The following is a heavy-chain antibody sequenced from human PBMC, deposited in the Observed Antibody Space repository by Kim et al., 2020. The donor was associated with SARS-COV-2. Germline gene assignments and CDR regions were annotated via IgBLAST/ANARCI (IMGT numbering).Heavy chain of an antibody. CDR2: ISYDGSNK. J-gene: IGHJ4*02. V-gene: IGHV3-30-3*01. CDR1: GFTFSSYA. D-gene: IGHD6-19*01. Sequence: GGSLRLSCAASGFTFSSYAMHWVRQAPGKGLEWVAVISYDGSNKYYADSVKGRFTISRDNSKNTLYLQMNSLRAEDTAVYYCAKERPRRQWLERDYWGQGTLVTVSS. CDR3: AKERPRRQWLERDY.